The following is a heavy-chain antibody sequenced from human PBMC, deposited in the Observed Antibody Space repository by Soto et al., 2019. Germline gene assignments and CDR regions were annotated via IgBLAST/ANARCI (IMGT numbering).Heavy chain of an antibody. CDR1: GFTFTSSA. J-gene: IGHJ4*02. V-gene: IGHV1-58*01. Sequence: SVKVSCKASGFTFTSSAVQWVRQARGQRLEWIGWIVVGSGNTNYAQKFQERVTITRDMSTSTAYMELSSLRSEDTAVYYCAAYVRYYDILTGYYYFDYWGQGTLVTVSS. CDR3: AAYVRYYDILTGYYYFDY. D-gene: IGHD3-9*01. CDR2: IVVGSGNT.